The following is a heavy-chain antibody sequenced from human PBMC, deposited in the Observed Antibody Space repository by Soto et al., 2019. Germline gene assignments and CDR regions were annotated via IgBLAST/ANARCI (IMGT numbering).Heavy chain of an antibody. CDR3: ARRHDSTLDAFDI. CDR1: GYTFTGYY. V-gene: IGHV1-2*04. CDR2: INPNSGGT. D-gene: IGHD3-22*01. Sequence: ASVKVCCKASGYTFTGYYIHWVRQAPGQGLEWMGWINPNSGGTKYAQKLQDWVTMTRDTSISTAYMELRRLRSDDTAVYYCARRHDSTLDAFDIWGQGTMVT. J-gene: IGHJ3*02.